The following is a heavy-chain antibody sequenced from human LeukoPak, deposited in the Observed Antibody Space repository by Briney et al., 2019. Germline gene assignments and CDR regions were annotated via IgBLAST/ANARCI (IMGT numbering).Heavy chain of an antibody. CDR3: ARATDYYDSSGYYYDRVLDY. D-gene: IGHD3-22*01. CDR1: GFTFSSYA. Sequence: PGGSLRLSCAASGFTFSSYAMSWVRQAPGKGLEWVSAISGSGGSTYYADSVKGRFTISRDNSKNTLYLQMNSLRAGDTAVYYCARATDYYDSSGYYYDRVLDYWGQGTLVTVSS. CDR2: ISGSGGST. V-gene: IGHV3-23*01. J-gene: IGHJ4*02.